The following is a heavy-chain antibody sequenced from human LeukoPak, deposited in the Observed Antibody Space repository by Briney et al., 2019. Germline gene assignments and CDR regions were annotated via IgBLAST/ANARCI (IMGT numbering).Heavy chain of an antibody. CDR3: AKDPNPFYDFWSGYK. J-gene: IGHJ4*02. CDR1: GFTFTGHT. Sequence: GGSLRLSCAASGFTFTGHTMTWLRQAPGKGLEWVSIIGGRNDRTYYADSVKGRFTISRDNSKNILYLQMNSLRAEDTAVYYCAKDPNPFYDFWSGYKWGQGTLVTVSS. CDR2: IGGRNDRT. V-gene: IGHV3-23*01. D-gene: IGHD3-3*01.